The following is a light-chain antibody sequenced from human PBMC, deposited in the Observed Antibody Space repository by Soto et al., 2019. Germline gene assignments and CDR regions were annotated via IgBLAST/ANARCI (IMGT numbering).Light chain of an antibody. V-gene: IGLV2-14*01. CDR3: TSPTPGSLYV. CDR1: SSDVGNYNY. Sequence: QSALTQPASVSGSPGPTITISCTGTSSDVGNYNYVSWYQQYPGRVPKLLIYMVSNRPSGVSNRFSGSKSGNTASLTISGLQAEDEADYFCTSPTPGSLYVFGTGTKSPS. J-gene: IGLJ1*01. CDR2: MVS.